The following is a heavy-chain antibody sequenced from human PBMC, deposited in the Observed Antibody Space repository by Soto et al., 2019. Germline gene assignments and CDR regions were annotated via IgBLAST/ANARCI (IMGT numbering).Heavy chain of an antibody. Sequence: PSETLSLTCAVYGGSFSGYYWSWIRQPPGKGLEWIVTIYYSGSSNYDPSLKSRVTISADTSKNQFSLKLSSVTAADTAVYYCAKEKISTSCCNWFDPWGQGTLVTVSS. V-gene: IGHV4-34*01. CDR1: GGSFSGYY. D-gene: IGHD2-2*01. CDR3: AKEKISTSCCNWFDP. J-gene: IGHJ5*02. CDR2: IYYSGSS.